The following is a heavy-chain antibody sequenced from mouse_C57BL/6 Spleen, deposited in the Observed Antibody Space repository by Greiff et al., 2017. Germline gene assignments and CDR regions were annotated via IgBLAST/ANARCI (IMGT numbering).Heavy chain of an antibody. D-gene: IGHD2-3*01. Sequence: VQLKQSGPELVKPGASVKISCKASGYSFTGYYMNWVKQSPEKSLEWIGEINPSTGGTTYNQKFKAKATLTVDKSSSTAYMQLKSLTSEDSAVYYCATLYDGYSWFAYWGEETLVTVSA. CDR2: INPSTGGT. CDR1: GYSFTGYY. CDR3: ATLYDGYSWFAY. V-gene: IGHV1-42*01. J-gene: IGHJ3*01.